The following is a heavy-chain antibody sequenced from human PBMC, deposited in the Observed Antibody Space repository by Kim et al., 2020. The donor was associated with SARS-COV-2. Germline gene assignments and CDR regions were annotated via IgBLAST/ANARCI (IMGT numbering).Heavy chain of an antibody. CDR3: ARDSREVAGIVDY. D-gene: IGHD6-19*01. J-gene: IGHJ4*02. V-gene: IGHV3-11*04. Sequence: ADSVKGRVTISRDNAKNSLYLQMNSLRAEDTAVYYCARDSREVAGIVDYWGQGTLVTVSS.